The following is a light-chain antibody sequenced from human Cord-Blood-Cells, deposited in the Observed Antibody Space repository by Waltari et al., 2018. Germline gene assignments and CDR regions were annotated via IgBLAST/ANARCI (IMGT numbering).Light chain of an antibody. J-gene: IGKJ1*01. CDR1: QSVSSRY. V-gene: IGKV3-20*01. Sequence: EIVLTQSTGTLSLSPGARATLSGRASQSVSSRYLAWYQQKPGQAPRLLIYGASSRATGIPDRFSGSGSGTDFTLTISRLEPEDYAVYYCQQYGSSPPWTFGQGTKVEIK. CDR2: GAS. CDR3: QQYGSSPPWT.